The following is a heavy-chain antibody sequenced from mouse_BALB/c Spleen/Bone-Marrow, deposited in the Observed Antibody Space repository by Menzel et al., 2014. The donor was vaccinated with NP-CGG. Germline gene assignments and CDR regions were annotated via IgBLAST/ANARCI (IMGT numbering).Heavy chain of an antibody. CDR1: GFSLTSYG. J-gene: IGHJ3*01. V-gene: IGHV2-2*02. D-gene: IGHD2-3*01. CDR3: ARNLGDGYSFAY. CDR2: IWSGGNT. Sequence: QVQLKESGPGLVQPSQSLSITCTVSGFSLTSYGVHWVRQSPGKGLEWLGVIWSGGNTDYNAAFISRLSISKDNSKSQVFFKMNSLQANDTAIYYCARNLGDGYSFAYWGQGTLVTVSA.